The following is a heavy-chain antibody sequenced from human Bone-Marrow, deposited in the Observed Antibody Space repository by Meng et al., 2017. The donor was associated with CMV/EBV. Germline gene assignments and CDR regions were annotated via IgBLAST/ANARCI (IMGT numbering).Heavy chain of an antibody. D-gene: IGHD2-2*02. CDR1: GFTFSSYA. V-gene: IGHV3-30*04. J-gene: IGHJ6*02. CDR2: ISYDGSNK. CDR3: ARDPSSTSCYRSGCYYGMDV. Sequence: GGSLRLSCAASGFTFSSYAMHWVRQAPGKGLEWVAVISYDGSNKYYADSVKGRFTISRDNSKNTLYLQMNSLRAEDTAVYYCARDPSSTSCYRSGCYYGMDVWGQGTTVTVSS.